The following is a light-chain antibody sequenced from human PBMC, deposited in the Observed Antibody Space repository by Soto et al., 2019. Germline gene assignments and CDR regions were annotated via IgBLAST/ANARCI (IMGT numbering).Light chain of an antibody. V-gene: IGLV2-14*01. CDR2: EVS. J-gene: IGLJ1*01. Sequence: ALTQPASVSGSPGQSITISCTGTSSDVGGYNYVSWYQQHPGKAPKLMIYEVSNRPSGVSNRFSGSKSGNTASLTISGLQAEDEADYYCSSYTSSITYVFGTGTKLTVL. CDR1: SSDVGGYNY. CDR3: SSYTSSITYV.